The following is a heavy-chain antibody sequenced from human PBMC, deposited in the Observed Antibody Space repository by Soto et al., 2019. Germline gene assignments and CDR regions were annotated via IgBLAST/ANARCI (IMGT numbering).Heavy chain of an antibody. CDR2: ISYNSSNK. J-gene: IGHJ5*02. D-gene: IGHD6-13*01. CDR3: ARIQQLDENWFDP. CDR1: GFTFSSYS. V-gene: IGHV3-48*02. Sequence: GGSLRLSCAASGFTFSSYSMHWVRQAPGKGLEWVSVISYNSSNKYYADSVKGRFTISRDNAKNSLYLQMNSLRDEDTAVYYCARIQQLDENWFDPWGQGTLVTVSS.